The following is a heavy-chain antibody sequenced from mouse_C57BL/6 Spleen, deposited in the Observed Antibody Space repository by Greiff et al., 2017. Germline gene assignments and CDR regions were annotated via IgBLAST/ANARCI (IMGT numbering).Heavy chain of an antibody. CDR2: IHPSDSDT. V-gene: IGHV1-74*01. D-gene: IGHD2-4*01. CDR3: ALYYDYDGGPPMAAMDY. Sequence: QVQLQQPGAELVKPGASVKVSCKASGYTFTSYWMHWVKQRPGQGLEWIGRIHPSDSDTNYNQKFKGKATLTVDKSSSTAYMQLSSLTSEDSAVYYCALYYDYDGGPPMAAMDYWGQGTSVTVSS. CDR1: GYTFTSYW. J-gene: IGHJ4*01.